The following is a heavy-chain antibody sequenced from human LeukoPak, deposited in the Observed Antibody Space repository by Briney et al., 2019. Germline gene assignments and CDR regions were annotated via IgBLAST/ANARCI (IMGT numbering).Heavy chain of an antibody. CDR1: GGYFSGYY. CDR2: INHSGST. J-gene: IGHJ4*02. V-gene: IGHV4-34*01. CDR3: ARVNENSSSWIDY. D-gene: IGHD6-13*01. Sequence: PSEALSLTCAVYGGYFSGYYWSWSRQPPGKGLEWIGEINHSGSTNYNPSLKSRVTISVDTSKNQFSLKLSSVTAADTAVYYCARVNENSSSWIDYWGQGTLVTVSS.